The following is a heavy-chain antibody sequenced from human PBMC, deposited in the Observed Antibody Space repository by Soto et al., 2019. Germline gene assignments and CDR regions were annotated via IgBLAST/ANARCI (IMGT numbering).Heavy chain of an antibody. V-gene: IGHV1-18*01. J-gene: IGHJ1*01. CDR1: GYTFASCG. Sequence: ASVEVSCKASGYTFASCGSSWVRQAPGQGLEWMGWISAYNGNTNYAQKLQGRVTMTTDTSTSTAYMELRSLRSDDTAVYYCARGRVAGLAEYFQHWGQGTLVTVSS. D-gene: IGHD6-19*01. CDR2: ISAYNGNT. CDR3: ARGRVAGLAEYFQH.